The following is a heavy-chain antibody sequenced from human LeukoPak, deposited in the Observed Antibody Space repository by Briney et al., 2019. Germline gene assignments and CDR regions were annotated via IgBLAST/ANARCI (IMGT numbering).Heavy chain of an antibody. CDR2: IYYSGST. CDR3: ARGYCSGGSCYSNWFDP. CDR1: GGSISSSSYY. D-gene: IGHD2-15*01. J-gene: IGHJ5*02. Sequence: PSETLSLTCTVSGGSISSSSYYWGWVRHPPGKWLEWIGSIYYSGSTYYNPSLKSRATISVDTSKNQFSLKLSSVTAADTAVYYCARGYCSGGSCYSNWFDPWGQGTLVTVSS. V-gene: IGHV4-39*07.